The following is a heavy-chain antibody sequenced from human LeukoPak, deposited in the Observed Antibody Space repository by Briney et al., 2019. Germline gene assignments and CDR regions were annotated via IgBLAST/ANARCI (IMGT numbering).Heavy chain of an antibody. V-gene: IGHV3-48*03. Sequence: GGSLRLSCAASGFTFSSYEMNWVRQAPGKGLEWVSYISSSGSTIYYADSVEGRFTISRDNAKNSLYLQMNSLRAEDTAVYYCARDLYCSGGSCYSGALDWGQGTLVTVSS. D-gene: IGHD2-15*01. CDR3: ARDLYCSGGSCYSGALD. CDR1: GFTFSSYE. J-gene: IGHJ4*02. CDR2: ISSSGSTI.